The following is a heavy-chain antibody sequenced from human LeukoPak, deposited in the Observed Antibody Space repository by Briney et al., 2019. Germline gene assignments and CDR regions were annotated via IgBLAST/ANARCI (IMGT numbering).Heavy chain of an antibody. CDR2: ITSSGGLT. J-gene: IGHJ3*02. D-gene: IGHD2-15*01. CDR3: ARDVSSFTRAFDI. V-gene: IGHV3-48*03. Sequence: GGSLRLSCAASGITLSTYEMTWVRQAPGKGLEWVSFITSSGGLTFYADSVKGRFTISRDTAKNSLYLQMNNLRGEDTALYYCARDVSSFTRAFDIWGQGTMVTVSS. CDR1: GITLSTYE.